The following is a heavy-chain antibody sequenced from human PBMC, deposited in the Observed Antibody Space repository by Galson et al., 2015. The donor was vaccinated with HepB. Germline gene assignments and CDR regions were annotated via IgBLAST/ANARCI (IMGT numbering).Heavy chain of an antibody. Sequence: SLRLSCAASGLTFSSYWMSWVRRAPGKGLEWVAHIKEDGSVKQYVDSVRGRFTISRDNTKNSLFLQMNSLRAEDTAIYYCASDRGFHPFDYWGQGTLVAVSS. D-gene: IGHD3-10*01. J-gene: IGHJ4*02. CDR2: IKEDGSVK. V-gene: IGHV3-7*03. CDR1: GLTFSSYW. CDR3: ASDRGFHPFDY.